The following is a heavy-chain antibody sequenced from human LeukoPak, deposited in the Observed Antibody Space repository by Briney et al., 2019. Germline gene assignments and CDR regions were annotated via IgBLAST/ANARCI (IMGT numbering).Heavy chain of an antibody. CDR1: GGSISSSSYY. V-gene: IGHV4-39*07. CDR2: INHSGST. J-gene: IGHJ4*02. CDR3: ARGRGYSSWYHFDY. D-gene: IGHD5-18*01. Sequence: SETLSLTCTVSGGSISSSSYYWSWIRQPPGKGLEWIGEINHSGSTNYNPSLKSRVTISVDTSKNQFSLKLSSVTAADTAVYYCARGRGYSSWYHFDYWGQGTLVTVSS.